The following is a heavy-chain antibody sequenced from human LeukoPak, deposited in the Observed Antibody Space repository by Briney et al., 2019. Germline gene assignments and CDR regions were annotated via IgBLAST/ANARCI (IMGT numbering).Heavy chain of an antibody. CDR3: AELGITMIGGV. CDR1: GFTFSSYW. Sequence: PGGSQRLSCAASGFTFSSYWMSWVRQAPGKGLEGVANIKKDGSEKYYVDYVKGRFTISRDNAKTSLYLQMNSLRAEDTAVYYCAELGITMIGGVWGKGTTVTISS. V-gene: IGHV3-7*01. J-gene: IGHJ6*04. CDR2: IKKDGSEK. D-gene: IGHD3-10*02.